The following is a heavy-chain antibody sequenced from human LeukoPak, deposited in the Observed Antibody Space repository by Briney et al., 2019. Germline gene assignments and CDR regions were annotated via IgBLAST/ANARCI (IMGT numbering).Heavy chain of an antibody. V-gene: IGHV3-33*01. D-gene: IGHD3-3*01. Sequence: GGSLSLSCAASGFTFSSYGMRWVRQAPGKGLEWVAVIWYGGSNKYYADSVNGRFTVSRDNSKNTLYVKMNRLRADDTGVYYGARDPPGIMIFGVVTPNGGQGTLVTVSS. CDR2: IWYGGSNK. CDR3: ARDPPGIMIFGVVTPN. J-gene: IGHJ4*02. CDR1: GFTFSSYG.